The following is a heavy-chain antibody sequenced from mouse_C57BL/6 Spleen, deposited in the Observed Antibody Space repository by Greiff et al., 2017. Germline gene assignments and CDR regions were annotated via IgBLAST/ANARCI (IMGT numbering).Heavy chain of an antibody. Sequence: EVQLKESGGDLVKPGGSLKLSCAASGFTFSSYGMSWVRQTPDKRLEWVATISSGGSYTYYPDSVKGRFTISRDNAKNTLYLQMSSLKSEDTAMYYCARHEYLDYWGQGTTLTVSS. V-gene: IGHV5-6*01. CDR2: ISSGGSYT. J-gene: IGHJ2*01. CDR1: GFTFSSYG. CDR3: ARHEYLDY.